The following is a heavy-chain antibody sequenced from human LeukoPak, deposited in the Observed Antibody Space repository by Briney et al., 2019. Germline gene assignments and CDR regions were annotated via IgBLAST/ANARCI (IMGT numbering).Heavy chain of an antibody. CDR2: IIPMLGVV. CDR1: GGTFSSYY. V-gene: IGHV1-69*04. CDR3: ARDTRTGAFDI. Sequence: RASVKVSCKASGGTFSSYYMNWVRQAPGQGLEWMGRIIPMLGVVKNEQKFQGRVTITADKSTTTAYMELSRLRSEDTGVYYCARDTRTGAFDIWGQGTMVTVSS. D-gene: IGHD1-1*01. J-gene: IGHJ3*02.